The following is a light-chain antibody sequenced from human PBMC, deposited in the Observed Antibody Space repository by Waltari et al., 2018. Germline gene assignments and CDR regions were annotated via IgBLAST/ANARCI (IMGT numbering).Light chain of an antibody. CDR2: SAS. J-gene: IGKJ3*01. V-gene: IGKV1-39*01. Sequence: DIQMTQSPSSLSASVGDTVTIVCRASQSISIYLNWYQQKPGKPPKLLIFSASSLQSGVPSRFSGSGSGTEFTLTITSLQPEDVATYFCQQSNIMGTFGPGTTVDIK. CDR1: QSISIY. CDR3: QQSNIMGT.